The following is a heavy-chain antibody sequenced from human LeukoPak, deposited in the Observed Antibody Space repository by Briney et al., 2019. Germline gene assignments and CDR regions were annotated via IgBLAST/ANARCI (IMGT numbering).Heavy chain of an antibody. Sequence: SETLSLTCTVSGGSISSYYWSWIRQPPGKGLEWIGYIYYSGSTNYNPSLKSRVTISVDTSKNQFSLKLSSVTAADTAVYYCARRSLTRSGGSSWKWGQGTLVTVSS. J-gene: IGHJ4*02. CDR1: GGSISSYY. CDR3: ARRSLTRSGGSSWK. CDR2: IYYSGST. D-gene: IGHD6-6*01. V-gene: IGHV4-59*08.